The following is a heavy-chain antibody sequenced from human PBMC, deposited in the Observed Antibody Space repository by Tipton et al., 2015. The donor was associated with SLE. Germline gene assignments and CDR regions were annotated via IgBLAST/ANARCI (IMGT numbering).Heavy chain of an antibody. V-gene: IGHV4-39*07. CDR1: GGSISSSSYY. CDR2: IYYSGST. CDR3: ARGGGSGT. Sequence: TLSLTCTVSGGSISSSSYYWGWIRQPPGKGLEWIGNIYYSGSTYYNPSLKSRVTISVDTSKNQFSLKLSSVTAADTAVYYCARGGGSGTWGQGTLVTVSS. D-gene: IGHD6-25*01. J-gene: IGHJ5*02.